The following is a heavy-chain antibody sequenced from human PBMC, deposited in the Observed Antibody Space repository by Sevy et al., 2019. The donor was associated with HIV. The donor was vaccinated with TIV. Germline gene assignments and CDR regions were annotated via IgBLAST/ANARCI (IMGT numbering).Heavy chain of an antibody. V-gene: IGHV3-23*01. CDR2: LSFGCGKI. CDR3: GREGCTRPHDY. D-gene: IGHD2-8*01. Sequence: GSLRLSCAASGFAFYDYSMSWIRQAPGKGLEWVATLSFGCGKINHADSVKGRFTISRDNSKNSFYLQMDNLRVEDTALYYCGREGCTRPHDYWGQGTRVTVS. J-gene: IGHJ4*02. CDR1: GFAFYDYS.